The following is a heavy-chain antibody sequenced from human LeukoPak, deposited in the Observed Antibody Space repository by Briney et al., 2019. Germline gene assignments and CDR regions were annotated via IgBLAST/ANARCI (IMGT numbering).Heavy chain of an antibody. Sequence: GGSLRLSCAASGFTVSSNYMSWVRQAPGKGLEWVSVIYSGGSTYYADSVKGRFTISRDSSKNTLYLQMNSLRAEDTAVYYCASRSPSRTYDFWSGYYLHDAFDIWGQGTMVTVSS. J-gene: IGHJ3*02. CDR1: GFTVSSNY. CDR3: ASRSPSRTYDFWSGYYLHDAFDI. CDR2: IYSGGST. V-gene: IGHV3-66*02. D-gene: IGHD3-3*01.